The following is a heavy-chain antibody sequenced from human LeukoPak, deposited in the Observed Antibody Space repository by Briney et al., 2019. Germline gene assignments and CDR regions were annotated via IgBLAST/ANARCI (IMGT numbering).Heavy chain of an antibody. CDR3: ARASVPAAKDYFYYYTNV. J-gene: IGHJ6*03. V-gene: IGHV4-4*07. Sequence: KPSETLSLTCTDSGGSISIYYCSWIRQPAGKGLEWIGRIYTSRSTNYNLSLKSRVTMSVDTSQNQFSLKLSSVTAEVRAVYYCARASVPAAKDYFYYYTNVSRTATTVTVSS. CDR1: GGSISIYY. CDR2: IYTSRST. D-gene: IGHD2-2*01.